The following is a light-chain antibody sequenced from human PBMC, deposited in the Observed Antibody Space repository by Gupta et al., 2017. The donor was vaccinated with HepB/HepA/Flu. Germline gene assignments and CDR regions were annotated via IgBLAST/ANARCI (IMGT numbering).Light chain of an antibody. CDR1: ETVNNFY. Sequence: EIVLSQSPGTLSLSPGETVTLYCGASETVNNFYLSWYQQKPGQAPRLLVYGASNRAADIPDRFRGVGSGTDLTLTISRLEPEDLAVYYCRYVGDSRITFGQGTRMEIK. V-gene: IGKV3-20*01. J-gene: IGKJ5*01. CDR3: RYVGDSRIT. CDR2: GAS.